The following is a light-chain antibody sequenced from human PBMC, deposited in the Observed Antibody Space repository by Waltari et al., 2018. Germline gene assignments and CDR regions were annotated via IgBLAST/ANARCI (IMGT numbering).Light chain of an antibody. CDR2: GAS. CDR3: QQYNNWPLT. Sequence: EIVMTQSPATLSVSPGERATLSCRASQSVSSNLSCDQQQPGQAPRLLIYGASTRATGIPARFSGSGSGTEFTLTISSLQSEDFAVYYCQQYNNWPLTFGQGTKVEIK. J-gene: IGKJ1*01. CDR1: QSVSSN. V-gene: IGKV3-15*01.